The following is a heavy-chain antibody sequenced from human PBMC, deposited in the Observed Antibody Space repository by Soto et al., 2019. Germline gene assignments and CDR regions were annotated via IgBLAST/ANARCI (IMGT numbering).Heavy chain of an antibody. V-gene: IGHV4-39*07. D-gene: IGHD1-1*01. CDR3: ARLSFRGGMVMERRGGFDY. CDR1: GGSISSSSYY. Sequence: PSETLSLTCTVSGGSISSSSYYWGWIRQPPGKGLEWIGSIYYSGSTNYNPSLKSRVTISVDTSKNQFSLKLSSVTAADTAVYYCARLSFRGGMVMERRGGFDYWGQGTLVTVSS. CDR2: IYYSGST. J-gene: IGHJ4*02.